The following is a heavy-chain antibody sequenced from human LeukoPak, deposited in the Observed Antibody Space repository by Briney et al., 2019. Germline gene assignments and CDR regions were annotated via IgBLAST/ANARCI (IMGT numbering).Heavy chain of an antibody. V-gene: IGHV3-21*01. Sequence: GGSLRLSCAASGFIFSSYSMNWVRQAPGKGLEWVSSIDFTSRYIYNADSVKGRFTTSRDNAKNSLDLQMNSLKVEDTAVYYCATPAAGPGAEYSLYWGQGTLVIVSS. D-gene: IGHD6-13*01. CDR1: GFIFSSYS. CDR2: IDFTSRYI. CDR3: ATPAAGPGAEYSLY. J-gene: IGHJ1*01.